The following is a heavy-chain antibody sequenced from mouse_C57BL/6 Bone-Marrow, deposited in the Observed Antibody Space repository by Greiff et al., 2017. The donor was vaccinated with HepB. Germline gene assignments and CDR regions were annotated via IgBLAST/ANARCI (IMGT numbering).Heavy chain of an antibody. CDR3: ARGNWDYFDY. J-gene: IGHJ2*01. D-gene: IGHD4-1*01. CDR1: GYTFTSYW. Sequence: QVQLKQSGAELVKPGASVKMSCKASGYTFTSYWITWVKQRPGQGLEWIGDIYPGSGSTNYNEKFKSKATLTVDTSSSTAYIQLSSLTSEDSAVYYCARGNWDYFDYWGQGTTLTVSS. CDR2: IYPGSGST. V-gene: IGHV1-55*01.